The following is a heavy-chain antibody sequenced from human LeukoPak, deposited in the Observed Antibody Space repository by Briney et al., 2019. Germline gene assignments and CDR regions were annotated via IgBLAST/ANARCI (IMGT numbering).Heavy chain of an antibody. J-gene: IGHJ1*01. V-gene: IGHV1-46*01. CDR3: ARGGDYYDSSGYHYAAAH. CDR2: INPDVGST. Sequence: ASVKVSCKASGHTFTSYYIYWVRQAPGQGLEWMGIINPDVGSTTYAQKFQGRVTMTRDTSTTTVYMELSSPRSEDTAVYYCARGGDYYDSSGYHYAAAHWGQGTLVTVSS. D-gene: IGHD3-22*01. CDR1: GHTFTSYY.